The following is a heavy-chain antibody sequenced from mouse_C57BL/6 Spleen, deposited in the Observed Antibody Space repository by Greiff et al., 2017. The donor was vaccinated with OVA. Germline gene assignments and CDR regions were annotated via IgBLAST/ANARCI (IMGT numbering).Heavy chain of an antibody. D-gene: IGHD1-1*01. CDR2: IYPGGGYT. CDR1: GYTFTNYW. CDR3: ARWGYYGSSTYYFDY. V-gene: IGHV1-63*01. Sequence: LQESGAELVRPGTSVKMSCKASGYTFTNYWIGWAKQRPGHGLEWIGDIYPGGGYTNYNEKFKGKATLTADKSSSTAYMQFSSLTSEDSAIYYCARWGYYGSSTYYFDYWGQGTTLTVSS. J-gene: IGHJ2*01.